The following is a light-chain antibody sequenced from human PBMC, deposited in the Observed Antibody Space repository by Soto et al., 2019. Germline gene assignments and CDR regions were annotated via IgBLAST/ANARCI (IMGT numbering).Light chain of an antibody. CDR3: QQYGSSPRT. CDR2: GAS. J-gene: IGKJ1*01. Sequence: EIVLTQSPGTLSLSPGERAILSCRASQSVSSSYLAWYRQKPGQAPSLLIYGASSRATGIPDRFGGSGSGTDFTLTISRLEPEDFAVYYCQQYGSSPRTFGQGTKVDIK. CDR1: QSVSSSY. V-gene: IGKV3-20*01.